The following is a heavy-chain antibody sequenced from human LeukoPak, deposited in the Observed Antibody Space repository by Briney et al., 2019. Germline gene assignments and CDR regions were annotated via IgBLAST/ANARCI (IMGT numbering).Heavy chain of an antibody. V-gene: IGHV3-23*01. Sequence: GGSLRLSCVASGFDFSSYGLSWVRQSPGKGLEWVSTFSGTSGLTYHADSVKGRFTISRDNSKNALYLQMNSLRDEDTAVYYCAKGDSYYDLLTCFDFWGPGTLVTVSS. CDR1: GFDFSSYG. J-gene: IGHJ4*02. D-gene: IGHD3-9*01. CDR2: FSGTSGLT. CDR3: AKGDSYYDLLTCFDF.